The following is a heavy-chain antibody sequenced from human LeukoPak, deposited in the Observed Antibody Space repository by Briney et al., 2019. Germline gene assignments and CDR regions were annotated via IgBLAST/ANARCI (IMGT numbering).Heavy chain of an antibody. V-gene: IGHV1-18*01. CDR1: GYTFTSYG. Sequence: ASVKVSCTASGYTFTSYGISWVRQAPGQGLEWMVWISAYNGNTNYAQKLQGRVTMTTDTSTSTAYMELRSLRSDDTAVYYCARSDIAVAGKGSFDYWGQGTLVTVYS. CDR3: ARSDIAVAGKGSFDY. D-gene: IGHD6-19*01. CDR2: ISAYNGNT. J-gene: IGHJ4*02.